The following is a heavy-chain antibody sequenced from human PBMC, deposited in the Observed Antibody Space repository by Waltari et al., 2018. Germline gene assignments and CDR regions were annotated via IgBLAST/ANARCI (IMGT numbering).Heavy chain of an antibody. V-gene: IGHV3-53*02. CDR1: GFTVSSTY. Sequence: EVQLVETGGGLIQPGGSLRLSCAASGFTVSSTYMSWVRQAPGKGLEWVSVIYSGGSTYYADSVKGRFTISRDNSKNTLYLQMNSLRAEDTAVYYCARIGPSTVTLYWYFDLWGRGTLVTVSS. CDR2: IYSGGST. D-gene: IGHD4-17*01. CDR3: ARIGPSTVTLYWYFDL. J-gene: IGHJ2*01.